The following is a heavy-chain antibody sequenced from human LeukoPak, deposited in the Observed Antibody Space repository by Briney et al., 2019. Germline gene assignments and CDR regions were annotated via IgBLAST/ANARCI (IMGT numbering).Heavy chain of an antibody. CDR3: AKDLLAAGFSTWFDP. V-gene: IGHV3-23*01. J-gene: IGHJ5*02. CDR2: LSGSGSNT. CDR1: GFTFSTYA. Sequence: GGSLRLSCAASGFTFSTYAMTWVRQAPGKGLEWVSRLSGSGSNTYYADSVKGRFTISRDNARDTLYLQMNSLRVEDTAVYYCAKDLLAAGFSTWFDPWGQGTLVTVSS. D-gene: IGHD6-13*01.